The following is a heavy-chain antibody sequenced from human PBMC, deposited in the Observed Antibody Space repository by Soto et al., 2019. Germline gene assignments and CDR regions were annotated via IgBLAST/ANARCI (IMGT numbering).Heavy chain of an antibody. Sequence: PSETLSLTCTVSGGSLSSSSYYWGWIRQPPGKGLEWIGSIYYSGSTYYNPSLKSRVTISVDTSKNQFSLKLSSVTAADTAVYYCAIPYYDFWSGFYYYGMDVWGQGTTVT. CDR3: AIPYYDFWSGFYYYGMDV. D-gene: IGHD3-3*01. CDR1: GGSLSSSSYY. J-gene: IGHJ6*02. V-gene: IGHV4-39*01. CDR2: IYYSGST.